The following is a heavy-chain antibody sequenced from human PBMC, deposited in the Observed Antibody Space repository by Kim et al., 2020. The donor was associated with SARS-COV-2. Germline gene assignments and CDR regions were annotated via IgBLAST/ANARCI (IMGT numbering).Heavy chain of an antibody. Sequence: PSLKSRVTISVDTSKNQFSLKLSSVTAADTAVYYCARDRIAAAVLVYFDYWGQGTLVTVSS. D-gene: IGHD6-13*01. J-gene: IGHJ4*02. V-gene: IGHV4-39*07. CDR3: ARDRIAAAVLVYFDY.